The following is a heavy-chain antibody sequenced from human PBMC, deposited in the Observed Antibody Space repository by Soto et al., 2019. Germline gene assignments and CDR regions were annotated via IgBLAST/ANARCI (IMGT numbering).Heavy chain of an antibody. J-gene: IGHJ4*02. CDR3: ARVPRITIFGVVTNFDY. V-gene: IGHV4-34*01. CDR1: GGSFSGYY. D-gene: IGHD3-3*01. CDR2: INHSGST. Sequence: PSETLSLTCAVYGGSFSGYYWSWIRQPPGKWLEWIGEINHSGSTNYNPSLKSRVTISVDTPKNQFSLKLSSVTAADTAVYYCARVPRITIFGVVTNFDYWGXGTLVNVSS.